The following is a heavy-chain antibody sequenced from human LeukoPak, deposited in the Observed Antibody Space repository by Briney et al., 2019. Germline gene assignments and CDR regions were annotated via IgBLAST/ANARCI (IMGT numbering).Heavy chain of an antibody. Sequence: HGGSLRLSCAASGFTFSSYAMSWARQAPGKGLEWVSAISGSGGSTYYADSVKGRFTISRDNSKNTLYLQMNSLRAEDTAVYYCAKDNHYYDSSGYLNFDYWGQGTLVTVSS. CDR3: AKDNHYYDSSGYLNFDY. D-gene: IGHD3-22*01. V-gene: IGHV3-23*01. J-gene: IGHJ4*02. CDR1: GFTFSSYA. CDR2: ISGSGGST.